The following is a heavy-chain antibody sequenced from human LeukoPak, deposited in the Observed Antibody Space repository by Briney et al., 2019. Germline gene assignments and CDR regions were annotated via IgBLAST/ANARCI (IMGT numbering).Heavy chain of an antibody. CDR3: VRDISGYYFDY. CDR2: ISGSSIYT. J-gene: IGHJ4*02. D-gene: IGHD3-22*01. Sequence: KAGGSLRLSCAASGCTFSDYHMTWIRQAPGKGLEWVSYISGSSIYTRYADSVKGRFTISRDNAKNSLYLQMNSLRAEDTALYYCVRDISGYYFDYWGQGTLVTVSS. V-gene: IGHV3-11*05. CDR1: GCTFSDYH.